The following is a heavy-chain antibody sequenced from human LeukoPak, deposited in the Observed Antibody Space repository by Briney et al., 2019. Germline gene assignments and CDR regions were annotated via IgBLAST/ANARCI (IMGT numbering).Heavy chain of an antibody. D-gene: IGHD3-16*01. CDR2: IYHSGST. CDR3: ARDRYDYVWGSPYFDY. J-gene: IGHJ4*02. Sequence: SETLSLTCIVSGYSITSGYYWGWIRQPPGKGLEWIGSIYHSGSTYYNPSLKSRVTISVDTSKNQFSLKLSSVTAADTAVYYCARDRYDYVWGSPYFDYWGQGTLVTVSS. V-gene: IGHV4-38-2*02. CDR1: GYSITSGYY.